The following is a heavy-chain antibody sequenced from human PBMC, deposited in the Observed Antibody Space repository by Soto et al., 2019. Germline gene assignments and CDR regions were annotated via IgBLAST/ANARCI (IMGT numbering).Heavy chain of an antibody. CDR3: ARGSTVSRRDYYYVTDF. J-gene: IGHJ6*02. Sequence: ASVKVSCKASGYTFTSYGISWVRQAPGQGLEWMGWISAYNGNTNYAQKLQGRVTMTTDTSTSTAYMELRSLRSDGTAVYYCARGSTVSRRDYYYVTDFWGQGTTVTVSS. CDR2: ISAYNGNT. V-gene: IGHV1-18*01. CDR1: GYTFTSYG.